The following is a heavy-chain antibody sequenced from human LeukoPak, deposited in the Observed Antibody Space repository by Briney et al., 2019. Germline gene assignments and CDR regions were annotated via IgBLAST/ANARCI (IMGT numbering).Heavy chain of an antibody. J-gene: IGHJ4*02. CDR1: GFDLSPYT. CDR2: ISSSSTYM. Sequence: GGSLRLSCSASGFDLSPYTMNWVRQAPGKGQEWVASISSSSTYMYYGDSVKGRFPISRDNAKNTLYLQLDSLRAEDTATYYCARRVTTFLSWGQGTLVIVSS. D-gene: IGHD4-17*01. CDR3: ARRVTTFLS. V-gene: IGHV3-21*01.